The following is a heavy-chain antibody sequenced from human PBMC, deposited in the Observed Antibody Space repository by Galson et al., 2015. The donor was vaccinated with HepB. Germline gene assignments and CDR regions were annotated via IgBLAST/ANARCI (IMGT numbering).Heavy chain of an antibody. Sequence: SLRLSCAASGFTFSSCSMNWVRPAPGKGLEWVSSISSSRSYIYSADSVKGRFTNSRDNAKNSLYLQMNSLRSEDTAVYYCARGLGYCSSTSCYPREYFDYWGQGTLVTVSS. V-gene: IGHV3-21*01. CDR2: ISSSRSYI. D-gene: IGHD2-2*01. CDR3: ARGLGYCSSTSCYPREYFDY. J-gene: IGHJ4*02. CDR1: GFTFSSCS.